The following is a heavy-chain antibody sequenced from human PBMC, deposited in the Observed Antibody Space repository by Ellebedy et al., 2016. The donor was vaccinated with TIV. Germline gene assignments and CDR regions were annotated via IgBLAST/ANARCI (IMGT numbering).Heavy chain of an antibody. CDR1: GGSISSSTYQ. CDR3: ARFAGYCSGGSCRFLYYHYGMDV. J-gene: IGHJ6*02. D-gene: IGHD2-15*01. CDR2: IYDSGNI. V-gene: IGHV4-39*07. Sequence: SETLSLXXTVSGGSISSSTYQWGWIRRPPGKGLEWIGSIYDSGNIYYNPSLKSRVTISVDTSENQVSLKLGSVTAADTAVYYCARFAGYCSGGSCRFLYYHYGMDVWGQGTTVTVSS.